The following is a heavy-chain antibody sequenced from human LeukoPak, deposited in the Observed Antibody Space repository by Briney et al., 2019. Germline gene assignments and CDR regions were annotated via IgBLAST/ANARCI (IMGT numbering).Heavy chain of an antibody. V-gene: IGHV4-34*01. J-gene: IGHJ6*02. CDR1: GGSFSGYY. CDR2: INHSGST. CDR3: ARGAARTYYYYGMDV. Sequence: SETLSLTCAVYGGSFSGYYWSWIRQPPGKGLEWIGEINHSGSTNYNPSLKSRVTISVDTSKNQFSLKLSSVTAADTAVYYCARGAARTYYYYGMDVWGQGTTVTVSS. D-gene: IGHD6-6*01.